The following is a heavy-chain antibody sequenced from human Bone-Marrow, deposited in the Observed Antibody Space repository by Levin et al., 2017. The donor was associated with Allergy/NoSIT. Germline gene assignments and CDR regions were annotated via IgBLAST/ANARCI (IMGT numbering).Heavy chain of an antibody. J-gene: IGHJ4*02. CDR1: GFTFSNYN. CDR2: ISNSGSTI. V-gene: IGHV3-48*01. Sequence: GGSLRLSCAASGFTFSNYNMNWVRQAPGKGLEWVSYISNSGSTIYNADSVKGRFTISRDNARNSLYLQMNSLRAEDTAVYHSARLFWGQGTLVTVSS. CDR3: ARLF.